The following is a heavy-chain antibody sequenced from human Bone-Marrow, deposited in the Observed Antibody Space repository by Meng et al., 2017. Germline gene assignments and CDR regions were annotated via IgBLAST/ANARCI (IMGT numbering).Heavy chain of an antibody. V-gene: IGHV1-18*01. J-gene: IGHJ6*02. D-gene: IGHD6-19*01. CDR2: ISAYNGNT. Sequence: ASVKVSCKASGYTFTSYGISWVRQAPGQGLEWMGWISAYNGNTSYAQKLQGRVTMTTDTSTSTAYMELSSLRSEDTAVYYCARDSPQGGWYYYYGMDVWGQGTTVTVSS. CDR1: GYTFTSYG. CDR3: ARDSPQGGWYYYYGMDV.